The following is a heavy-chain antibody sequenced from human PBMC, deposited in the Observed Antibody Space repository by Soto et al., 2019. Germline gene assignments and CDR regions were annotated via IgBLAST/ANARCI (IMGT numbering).Heavy chain of an antibody. CDR1: GDSISDYY. CDR3: ARDRAYHDSNGLYFDF. V-gene: IGHV4-59*01. J-gene: IGHJ4*02. Sequence: SETLSLTCTVSGDSISDYYWSWIRQPPGKGLEWIGYIYYSGSTNYNPSLKSRVTISEDTSKNQFSLKLSSVTAADTAVYYCARDRAYHDSNGLYFDFWGQGALVTVSS. CDR2: IYYSGST. D-gene: IGHD3-22*01.